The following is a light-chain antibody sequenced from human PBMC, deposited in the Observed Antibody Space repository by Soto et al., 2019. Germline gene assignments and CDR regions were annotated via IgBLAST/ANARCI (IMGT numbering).Light chain of an antibody. CDR1: SSDVGGYNF. CDR3: SSYTASNILEV. CDR2: EVT. V-gene: IGLV2-14*01. Sequence: QSVLTQPASVSGSPGQSITISCTGTSSDVGGYNFVSWYQQHPGKAPKLIIYEVTHRPSGVSNRFSGSKSGNTASLTISGLQAEVEADYYCSSYTASNILEVFGTGTKVTVL. J-gene: IGLJ1*01.